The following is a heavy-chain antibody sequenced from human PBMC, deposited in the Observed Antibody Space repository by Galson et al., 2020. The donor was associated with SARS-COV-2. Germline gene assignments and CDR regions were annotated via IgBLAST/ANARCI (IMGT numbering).Heavy chain of an antibody. Sequence: ETSETLSLTCTVSGGSISSGYYYWSRLRQPPGKGREWIGYIYYSGSTYYNPSLKSRVTISVDTSKNQFSLKLSSVTAADTAVYYCASTVVAAINWFDPWGQGTLVTVSS. CDR2: IYYSGST. V-gene: IGHV4-30-4*01. D-gene: IGHD2-15*01. J-gene: IGHJ5*02. CDR1: GGSISSGYYY. CDR3: ASTVVAAINWFDP.